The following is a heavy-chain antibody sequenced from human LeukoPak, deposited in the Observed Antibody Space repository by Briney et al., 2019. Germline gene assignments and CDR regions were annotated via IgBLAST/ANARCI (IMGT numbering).Heavy chain of an antibody. CDR3: ARGLPPQYYDFHPTDAFDI. CDR1: GGSISSGGYY. D-gene: IGHD3-3*01. V-gene: IGHV4-31*03. CDR2: IYYSGST. Sequence: PSQTLSLTCTVSGGSISSGGYYWSWIRQHPGKGLEWIGYIYYSGSTYYNPSLKSRVTISVDTSKNQFSLKLSSVTAADTAVYYCARGLPPQYYDFHPTDAFDIWGQGTMVTVSS. J-gene: IGHJ3*02.